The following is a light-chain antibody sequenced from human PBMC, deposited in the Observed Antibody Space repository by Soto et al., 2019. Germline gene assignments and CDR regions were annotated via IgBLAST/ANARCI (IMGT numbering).Light chain of an antibody. J-gene: IGKJ4*01. Sequence: DIQMTQSPSSLSASVGDRVTITCRASQAINNYLAWYHQKPGKVPTLLISAASTLHSGVPSRFSGSGSGTDFTLTISSLQPEDVATYYCQKFNAVPTFGGGTKVEI. CDR1: QAINNY. V-gene: IGKV1-27*01. CDR3: QKFNAVPT. CDR2: AAS.